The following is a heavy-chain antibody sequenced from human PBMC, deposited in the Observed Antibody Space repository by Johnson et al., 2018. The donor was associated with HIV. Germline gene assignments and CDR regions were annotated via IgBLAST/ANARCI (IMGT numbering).Heavy chain of an antibody. Sequence: VQLVESGGGLVQPGRSLRLSCAASGFTFDDYGMTWVRQAPGKGLEWVSGINWNGGSTGYADSVKGRFTISRDDAKNSLYLQMNSLRAEDTALYYCARVWSGSYYSNAFDIWGQGTMVTVSS. V-gene: IGHV3-20*04. CDR1: GFTFDDYG. CDR3: ARVWSGSYYSNAFDI. D-gene: IGHD1-26*01. CDR2: INWNGGST. J-gene: IGHJ3*02.